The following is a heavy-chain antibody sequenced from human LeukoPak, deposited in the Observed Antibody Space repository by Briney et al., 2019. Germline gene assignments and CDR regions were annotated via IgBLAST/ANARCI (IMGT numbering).Heavy chain of an antibody. CDR1: GFTFSSYA. D-gene: IGHD4-17*01. CDR2: ISSNGGST. Sequence: GGSLRLSCAASGFTFSSYAMHWVRQAPGKGLEYVSAISSNGGSTYYANSVKGRFTISRDNSKNTLYLQMGSLRAEDMAVYYCARGDYGDYVSYDAFDIWGQGTMVTVSS. V-gene: IGHV3-64*01. J-gene: IGHJ3*02. CDR3: ARGDYGDYVSYDAFDI.